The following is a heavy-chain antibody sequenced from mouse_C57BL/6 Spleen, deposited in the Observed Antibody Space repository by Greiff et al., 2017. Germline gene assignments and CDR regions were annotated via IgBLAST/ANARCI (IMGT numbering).Heavy chain of an antibody. CDR1: GSTFSDFY. D-gene: IGHD2-5*01. CDR3: ARDNYSNFDY. Sequence: EVKVVESEGGLVQPGSSMKLSCTASGSTFSDFYMAWVRQVPEKGLEWVANINYDGSSTYYLDSLKSRFIISRDNAKNILYLQMSSLKSEDTATYYCARDNYSNFDYWGQGTTLTVSS. J-gene: IGHJ2*01. CDR2: INYDGSST. V-gene: IGHV5-16*01.